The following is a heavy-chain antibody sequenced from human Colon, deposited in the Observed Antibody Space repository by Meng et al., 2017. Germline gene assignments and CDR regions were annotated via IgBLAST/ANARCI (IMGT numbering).Heavy chain of an antibody. Sequence: GGSLRLSCAASGFIFSSYGMNWVRQAPGKGLEYVSGISNNGGSTYYAKSVKGRFTISRDNSKNTLYLQMGSLRAEDTAVYYCARNGIVAAVFNWFDSWGQGTLVTVS. CDR2: ISNNGGST. V-gene: IGHV3-64*01. D-gene: IGHD6-13*01. CDR3: ARNGIVAAVFNWFDS. CDR1: GFIFSSYG. J-gene: IGHJ5*01.